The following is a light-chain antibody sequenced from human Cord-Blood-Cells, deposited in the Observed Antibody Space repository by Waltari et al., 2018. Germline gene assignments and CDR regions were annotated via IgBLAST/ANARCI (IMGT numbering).Light chain of an antibody. CDR1: QRVSSN. CDR2: GAS. J-gene: IGKJ1*01. V-gene: IGKV3-15*01. Sequence: EIVMPRSPATLSVSPGERASVSCRASQRVSSNLAWYQQKPGQAPRLLLYGASTRATSIPARISGSGSCTEFTLTISSLQSEDFAVYYCQQYNNWPRTFGQGTKVEIK. CDR3: QQYNNWPRT.